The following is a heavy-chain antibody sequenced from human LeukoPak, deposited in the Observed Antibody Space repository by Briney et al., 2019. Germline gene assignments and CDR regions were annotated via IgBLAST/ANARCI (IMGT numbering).Heavy chain of an antibody. V-gene: IGHV3-21*01. CDR2: ISSSSSYK. D-gene: IGHD3-3*01. J-gene: IGHJ4*02. Sequence: GGXLRLSCAASGFTFSSYSMNWVRQARGKGLEWVSSISSSSSYKYYAESVKGRFTIYRDNAKNSMYMQMNRQRAEDTAVYYCARDAAETNYDFWSGPQAFDYWGQGTLVTVSS. CDR3: ARDAAETNYDFWSGPQAFDY. CDR1: GFTFSSYS.